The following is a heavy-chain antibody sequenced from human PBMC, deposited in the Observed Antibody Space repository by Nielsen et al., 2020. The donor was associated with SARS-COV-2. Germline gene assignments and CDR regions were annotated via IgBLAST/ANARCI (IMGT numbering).Heavy chain of an antibody. CDR1: GYTFTSYA. CDR2: INTNTGNP. CDR3: ARQTRPNINWYTLGDGFDY. Sequence: ASVKVSCKASGYTFTSYAMNWVRQAPGQGLEWMGWINTNTGNPTYAQGFTGRFVFSLDTSVSTAYLQISSLKAEDTAVYYCARQTRPNINWYTLGDGFDYWGQGTLVTVSS. D-gene: IGHD1-1*01. V-gene: IGHV7-4-1*02. J-gene: IGHJ4*02.